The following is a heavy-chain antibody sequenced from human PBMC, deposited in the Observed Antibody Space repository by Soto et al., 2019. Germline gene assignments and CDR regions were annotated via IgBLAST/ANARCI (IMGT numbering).Heavy chain of an antibody. CDR2: ISSTTNYI. J-gene: IGHJ4*02. CDR3: ARESEDLTSNFDY. CDR1: GFTFTRDS. Sequence: XESLRLSCAASGFTFTRDSLNWVRQAPGKGLEWVSSISSTTNYIYYGDSMKGRFTISRDNAKNSLYLEMNSLRAEDTAVYYCARESEDLTSNFDYWGQGTLVTVSS. V-gene: IGHV3-21*06.